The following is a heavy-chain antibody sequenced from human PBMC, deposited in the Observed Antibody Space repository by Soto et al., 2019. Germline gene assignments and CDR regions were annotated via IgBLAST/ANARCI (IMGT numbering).Heavy chain of an antibody. D-gene: IGHD3-22*01. CDR3: AKGGLGYDSNYFDY. V-gene: IGHV4-34*01. Sequence: QVQLQQWGAGLLKPSETLSLTCAVYGGSFSDFYWTWIRQPPGKGLEWIGEINHSGSTNCNPSLKSRVTMSVDTSKNQFSLKLSSVSAADTAIYYCAKGGLGYDSNYFDYWGQGTLVTVSS. CDR2: INHSGST. CDR1: GGSFSDFY. J-gene: IGHJ4*02.